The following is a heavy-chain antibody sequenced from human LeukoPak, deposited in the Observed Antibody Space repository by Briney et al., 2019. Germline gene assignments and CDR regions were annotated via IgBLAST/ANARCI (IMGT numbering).Heavy chain of an antibody. CDR1: GYTFSGYS. V-gene: IGHV1-2*02. CDR3: ARGIAAPGYSQYYMDV. D-gene: IGHD6-25*01. J-gene: IGHJ6*03. CDR2: TNSNFYDT. Sequence: ASVKVSCKASGYTFSGYSTCWVRQAPGQGLEWMGCTNSNFYDTFYAQKFQGRVIMTRDTSINTAFMELSSLTSDDTAVYFCARGIAAPGYSQYYMDVWGKGTTVTVSS.